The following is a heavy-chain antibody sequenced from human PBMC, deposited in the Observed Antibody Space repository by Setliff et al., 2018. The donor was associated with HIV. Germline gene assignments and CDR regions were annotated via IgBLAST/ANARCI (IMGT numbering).Heavy chain of an antibody. CDR3: AGCITGTTHWFDP. CDR1: GGTFSSYA. Sequence: ASVKVSCKASGGTFSSYAISWVRQAPGQGLEWMGGIIPIFGTANYAQKFQGRVTITADESTSTAYMELSSLRSEDTAVYYCAGCITGTTHWFDPWGQGTLVTVS. D-gene: IGHD1-20*01. V-gene: IGHV1-69*13. CDR2: IIPIFGTA. J-gene: IGHJ5*02.